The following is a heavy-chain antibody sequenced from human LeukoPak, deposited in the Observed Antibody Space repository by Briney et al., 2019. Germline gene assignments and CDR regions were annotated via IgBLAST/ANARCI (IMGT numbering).Heavy chain of an antibody. V-gene: IGHV4-59*01. Sequence: PSETLSLTCTASGGSISSYYWSWIRQPPGKGLEWIGYIYYSGSTNYNPSLKSRVTISVDTSKNQISLKLSSVTAADTAVYYCARVPASGWFFDYWGQGTLVTVSS. J-gene: IGHJ4*02. D-gene: IGHD6-19*01. CDR1: GGSISSYY. CDR3: ARVPASGWFFDY. CDR2: IYYSGST.